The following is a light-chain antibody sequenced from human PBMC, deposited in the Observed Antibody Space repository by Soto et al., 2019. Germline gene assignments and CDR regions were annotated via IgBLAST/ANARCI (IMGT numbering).Light chain of an antibody. J-gene: IGKJ1*01. V-gene: IGKV1-39*01. CDR3: QQYNAYSWT. CDR1: QSISGY. Sequence: DIQMTQSPSSLSGSVRDRVTITGRASQSISGYLNWYQQKPGKAPKLLIYAASSLEGGVPSRFSGSGSGTEFTLTISSLQPEDFATYYCQQYNAYSWTFGQGTKVDI. CDR2: AAS.